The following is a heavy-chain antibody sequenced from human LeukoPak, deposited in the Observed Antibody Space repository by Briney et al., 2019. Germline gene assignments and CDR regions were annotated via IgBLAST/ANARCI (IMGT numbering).Heavy chain of an antibody. CDR1: GCTFSSYR. CDR3: ARGDSSGYGPDH. CDR2: ISSSSSTI. V-gene: IGHV3-48*02. Sequence: GGSLRLSCAGSGCTFSSYRMNWVRQAPGKGLEWVSYISSSSSTICYADSVKGRFTISRDNAKNSLYLQMNSLRDEDTAVYYCARGDSSGYGPDHWGQGTLVTVSS. J-gene: IGHJ5*02. D-gene: IGHD3-22*01.